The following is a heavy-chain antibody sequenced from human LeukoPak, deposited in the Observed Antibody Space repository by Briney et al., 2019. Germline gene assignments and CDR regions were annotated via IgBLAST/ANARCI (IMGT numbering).Heavy chain of an antibody. D-gene: IGHD2-2*01. J-gene: IGHJ6*02. CDR1: GYTFTGYY. CDR2: INPNSGGT. Sequence: ASVKVSCKASGYTFTGYYMHWVRQAPGQGLEWMGRINPNSGGTNYAQKFQGRVTMTRDTSISTAYMELSRLRSDDTAVYYCARDNWDCSSTSCYLTGYYYGMDVWGQGTTVTVSS. CDR3: ARDNWDCSSTSCYLTGYYYGMDV. V-gene: IGHV1-2*06.